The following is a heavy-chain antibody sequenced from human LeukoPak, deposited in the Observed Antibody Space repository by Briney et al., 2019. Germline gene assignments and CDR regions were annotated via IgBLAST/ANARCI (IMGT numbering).Heavy chain of an antibody. CDR1: GDSISSNY. Sequence: SETLSLTCTVSGDSISSNYWSLIRQPAGKGLEWIGRIYTSGRTDYNPSLKSRVTMSVDPSKTQVSLKLSSVTAADTALYYCARDQALNWNYVVFDYWGQGALVTVSS. D-gene: IGHD1-7*01. V-gene: IGHV4-4*07. CDR2: IYTSGRT. J-gene: IGHJ4*02. CDR3: ARDQALNWNYVVFDY.